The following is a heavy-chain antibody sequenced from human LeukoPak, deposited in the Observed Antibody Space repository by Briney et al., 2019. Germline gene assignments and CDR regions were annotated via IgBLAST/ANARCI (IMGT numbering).Heavy chain of an antibody. V-gene: IGHV3-7*01. D-gene: IGHD3-16*01. CDR2: MNQDGSAK. J-gene: IGHJ6*02. CDR3: ATYTHWVAGDV. Sequence: GGSLRLSCAASGFTFSDSWMSWVRQAPGKGLEWVANMNQDGSAKGYVDSVKGRFIISRDNARNSLYLQMSSLRPEDTAVYYCATYTHWVAGDVWGQGTTVTVSS. CDR1: GFTFSDSW.